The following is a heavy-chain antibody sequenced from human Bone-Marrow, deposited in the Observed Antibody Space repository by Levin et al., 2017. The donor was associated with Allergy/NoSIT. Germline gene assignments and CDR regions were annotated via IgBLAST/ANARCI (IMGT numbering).Heavy chain of an antibody. D-gene: IGHD7-27*01. CDR2: ISPMFGTA. Sequence: SVKVSCKASGGSFDTYAINWVRQAPGQGPEWMGTISPMFGTANYAPRFQGRVTITADTSTTTAYMDLRSLNSEDTAVYYCARELGRYPYFGFWGQGTLVTVSS. CDR3: ARELGRYPYFGF. J-gene: IGHJ4*02. V-gene: IGHV1-69*06. CDR1: GGSFDTYA.